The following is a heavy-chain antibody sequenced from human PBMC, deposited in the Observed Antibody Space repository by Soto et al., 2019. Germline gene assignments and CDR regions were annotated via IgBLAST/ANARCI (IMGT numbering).Heavy chain of an antibody. D-gene: IGHD1-26*01. Sequence: GGSLRLSCAASGFTFSSYGMHWVRQAPGKGLEWVAVIWYDGSNKYYADSVKGRFTISRDNSKNTLYLQMNSLRAEDTAVYYCARDLEGGGSYYFDYWGQGTLVTVSS. CDR2: IWYDGSNK. V-gene: IGHV3-33*01. CDR1: GFTFSSYG. J-gene: IGHJ4*02. CDR3: ARDLEGGGSYYFDY.